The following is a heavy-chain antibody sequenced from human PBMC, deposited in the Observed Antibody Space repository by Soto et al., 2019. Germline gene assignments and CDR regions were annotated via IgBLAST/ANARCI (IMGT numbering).Heavy chain of an antibody. CDR1: GCSFSDYW. V-gene: IGHV5-51*01. CDR2: IYPGESGT. CDR3: ACRGKYCCTSTCRFDP. J-gene: IGHJ5*02. D-gene: IGHD2-2*01. Sequence: GCLRISCRASGCSFSDYWIGWVRQRPGKGVEWMGVIYPGESGTRYSASLQGQVTISADKSISTTFLQGGSLKGWDSANYYCACRGKYCCTSTCRFDPWGQGSLVTASS.